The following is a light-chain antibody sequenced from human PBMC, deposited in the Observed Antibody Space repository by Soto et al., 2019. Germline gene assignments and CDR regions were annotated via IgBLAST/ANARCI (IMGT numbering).Light chain of an antibody. CDR3: QQYNSWPLT. V-gene: IGKV1-5*01. CDR1: QTVGSW. CDR2: DAS. Sequence: DIQLTQSPSFLSASVGDRVTITCRASQTVGSWLAWYQQNPGTAPKLLIYDASTLESGVPSRFSGSGSGTQFTLTISSLQPDDFATYYCQQYNSWPLTFGGGTKVDIK. J-gene: IGKJ4*01.